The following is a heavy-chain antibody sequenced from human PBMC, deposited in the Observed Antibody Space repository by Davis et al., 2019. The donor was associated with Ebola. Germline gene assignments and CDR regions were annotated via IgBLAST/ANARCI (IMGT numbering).Heavy chain of an antibody. J-gene: IGHJ6*02. CDR3: ARGEVYYDSSGYLYYYYGMDV. D-gene: IGHD3-22*01. V-gene: IGHV3-53*01. CDR1: GFSVSNTY. Sequence: GGSLRLSCAASGFSVSNTYMTWVRQAPGKGLEWVSALYSGGTPYYADSVKGRFTISRDNSKNTLYLQMNSLRAEDTAVYYCARGEVYYDSSGYLYYYYGMDVWGQGTTVTVSS. CDR2: LYSGGTP.